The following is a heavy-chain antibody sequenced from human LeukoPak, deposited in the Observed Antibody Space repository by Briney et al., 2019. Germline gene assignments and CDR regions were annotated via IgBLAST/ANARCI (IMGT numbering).Heavy chain of an antibody. V-gene: IGHV3-30-3*01. CDR2: ISYDGSNK. J-gene: IGHJ4*02. CDR3: ARDAPYYYDSSGPPGGY. CDR1: GFTFSSYA. Sequence: TGGSLRLSCAASGFTFSSYAMHWVRQAPGKGLEWVAVISYDGSNKYYADSVKGRFTISRDNSKNTLYLQMNSLRAEDTAVYYCARDAPYYYDSSGPPGGYWGQGTLATVSS. D-gene: IGHD3-22*01.